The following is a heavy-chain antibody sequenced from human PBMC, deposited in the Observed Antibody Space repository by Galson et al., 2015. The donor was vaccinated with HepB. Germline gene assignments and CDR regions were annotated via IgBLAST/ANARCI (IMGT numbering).Heavy chain of an antibody. J-gene: IGHJ3*02. CDR3: ARDKRVGTFDI. CDR2: IKQDGSEK. CDR1: GFTFSIYW. V-gene: IGHV3-7*03. D-gene: IGHD1-26*01. Sequence: SLRLSCAASGFTFSIYWMSWVRQAPGKGLEWVANIKQDGSEKFYVDSVKGRFTISRDNAKNSLYLQVNSLRAEDTAAYYCARDKRVGTFDIWGQGTMVTVSS.